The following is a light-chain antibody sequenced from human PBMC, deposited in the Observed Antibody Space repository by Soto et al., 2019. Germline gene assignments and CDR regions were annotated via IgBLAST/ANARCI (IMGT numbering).Light chain of an antibody. CDR1: QSISSY. J-gene: IGKJ3*01. Sequence: DIQMTQSPSSLSASVGDRVTITCRASQSISSYLNWYQQKPGKAPKLLIYAASSLLRGVPSRFSGSGSGTDFTLTISSLQPEDFATFYCQQSYSTIFTFGPGTKVDIK. CDR2: AAS. V-gene: IGKV1-39*01. CDR3: QQSYSTIFT.